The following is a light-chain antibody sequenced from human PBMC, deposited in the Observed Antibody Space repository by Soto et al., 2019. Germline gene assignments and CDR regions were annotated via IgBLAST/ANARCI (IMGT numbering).Light chain of an antibody. CDR2: AAS. CDR1: QGLSSY. V-gene: IGKV1-12*02. CDR3: LSGHSRP. Sequence: DIQMTQSPSTVSASVGDRVTISCRASQGLSSYLAWYQQNPGKAPKLLIYAASNLQSGVPSRFSGSGSGTDFTLTISSLQPEDFATYFCLSGHSRPFGGGTKVEIK. J-gene: IGKJ4*01.